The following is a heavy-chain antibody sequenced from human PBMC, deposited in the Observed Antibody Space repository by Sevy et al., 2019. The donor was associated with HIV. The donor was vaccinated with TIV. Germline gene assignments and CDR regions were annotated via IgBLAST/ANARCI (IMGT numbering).Heavy chain of an antibody. CDR3: ARARLDYEFWGGSDFSRAPWGYKYYAMDV. V-gene: IGHV1-8*01. CDR2: MNPNNGNT. D-gene: IGHD3-3*01. Sequence: ASVKVSCKAAGYSFTNFDINWVRQATGQGLEWMGWMNPNNGNTHYAQKFQGRVTMTRSSSANTAYMELSSLTSEVTAFYYCARARLDYEFWGGSDFSRAPWGYKYYAMDVWGQGTTVTVSS. J-gene: IGHJ6*02. CDR1: GYSFTNFD.